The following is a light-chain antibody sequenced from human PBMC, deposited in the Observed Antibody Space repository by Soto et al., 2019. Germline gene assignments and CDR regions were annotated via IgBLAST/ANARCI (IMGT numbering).Light chain of an antibody. CDR2: ATS. CDR1: RSVTNY. J-gene: IGKJ3*01. Sequence: DIQMTQSPSSLSASVGDTVTITCRASRSVTNYLNWYQQTPGRAHTLLIFATSTLHSGVPSRFSGSGSGPEFTLTISDLEPEDFATYYCQRSSTVFFTFGPGTKVDVK. V-gene: IGKV1-39*01. CDR3: QRSSTVFFT.